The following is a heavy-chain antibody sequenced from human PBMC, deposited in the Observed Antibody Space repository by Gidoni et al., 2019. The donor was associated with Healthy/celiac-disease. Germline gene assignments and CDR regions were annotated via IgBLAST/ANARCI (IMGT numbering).Heavy chain of an antibody. CDR3: TRKPDYGDYFPFDY. J-gene: IGHJ4*02. CDR1: GFTFGDYA. D-gene: IGHD4-17*01. V-gene: IGHV3-49*05. CDR2: IRSKAYGGTT. Sequence: EVQLVESGGGLVKPGRSLRLSCTASGFTFGDYAMSWFRQAPGKGLEWVGFIRSKAYGGTTEYAASVKGRFTISRDDSKSIAYLQMNSLKTEDTAVYYCTRKPDYGDYFPFDYWGQGTLVTVSS.